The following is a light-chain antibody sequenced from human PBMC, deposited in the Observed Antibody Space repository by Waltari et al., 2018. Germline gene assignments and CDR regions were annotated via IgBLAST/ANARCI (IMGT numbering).Light chain of an antibody. Sequence: QLLLTQSPSASASLGASVKLTCTVSSGHSNYAIAWHQQHPHKGHRYLMKVNSDGSHIKGDGIPDRFSGSSSGAARYLTISSLQSEDEADYYCQTGGFGIWVFGGGTKLTVL. CDR3: QTGGFGIWV. V-gene: IGLV4-69*01. J-gene: IGLJ3*02. CDR2: VNSDGSH. CDR1: SGHSNYA.